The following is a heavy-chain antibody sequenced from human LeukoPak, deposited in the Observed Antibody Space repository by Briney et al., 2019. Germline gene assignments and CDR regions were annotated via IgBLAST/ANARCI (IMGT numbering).Heavy chain of an antibody. CDR2: ISYDGSNK. V-gene: IGHV3-30*04. D-gene: IGHD4-23*01. J-gene: IGHJ4*02. CDR1: GFTFSSYA. CDR3: ARGATVVTADY. Sequence: GGSLRLYCAASGFTFSSYAMHWVRQAPGKGLDWVAVISYDGSNKYYADSVKGRFTISRDNSKNTLYLQMNSLRAEDTAVYYCARGATVVTADYWGQGTLVTVSS.